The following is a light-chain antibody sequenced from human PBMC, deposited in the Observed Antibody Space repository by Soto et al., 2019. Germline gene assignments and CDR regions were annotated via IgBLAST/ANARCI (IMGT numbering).Light chain of an antibody. CDR2: SNN. CDR1: SSNIGRNT. V-gene: IGLV1-44*01. J-gene: IGLJ2*01. CDR3: ATWDDSLNAVV. Sequence: QAVLTQPPSASGTPGQRVTISCSGSSSNIGRNTVNWYQQLPGTAPKLLFYSNNQRPSGVPDRFSASKSATSASLGISGLRSEDEAEYYCATWDDSLNAVVFGGGTKLTVL.